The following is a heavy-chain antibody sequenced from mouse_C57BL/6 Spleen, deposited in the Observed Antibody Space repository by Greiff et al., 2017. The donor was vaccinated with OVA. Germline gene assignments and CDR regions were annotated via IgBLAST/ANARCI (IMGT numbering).Heavy chain of an antibody. J-gene: IGHJ3*01. V-gene: IGHV1-15*01. CDR2: IDPETGGT. CDR3: TRDPY. Sequence: VKLQQSGAELVRPGASVTLSCKASGYTFTDYEMHWVKQTPVHGLEWIGAIDPETGGTAYNQKSKGKAILTADKSSSTAYMELRSLTSEDSAVYYCTRDPYWGQGTLVTVSA. CDR1: GYTFTDYE.